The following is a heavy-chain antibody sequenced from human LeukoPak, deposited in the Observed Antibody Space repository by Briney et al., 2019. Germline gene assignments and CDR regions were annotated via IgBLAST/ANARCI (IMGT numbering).Heavy chain of an antibody. D-gene: IGHD6-19*01. V-gene: IGHV3-30-3*01. J-gene: IGHJ5*02. CDR1: GFTFSSYA. CDR3: ARDGRDSSGWYDWFDP. Sequence: PGRSLRLSCAASGFTFSSYAMHWVRQAPGKGLEWVAVISYDGSNKYYADSVEGRFTISRDNSKNTLYLQMNSLRAEDTAVYYCARDGRDSSGWYDWFDPWGQGTLVTVSS. CDR2: ISYDGSNK.